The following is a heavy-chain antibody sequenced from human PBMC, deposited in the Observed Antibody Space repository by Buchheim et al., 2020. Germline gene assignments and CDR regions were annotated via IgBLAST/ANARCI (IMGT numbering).Heavy chain of an antibody. V-gene: IGHV3-74*01. Sequence: EVQLVESGGGLVQPGGSLRLSCAASGFTFSSYWMHWVRQAPGKGLVWVSRINSDGSSTSYADSVKGRFTISRDNAQNTLYLQMNSLRAEDTAVYYCARDPTIHFLRFFNWFDPWGQGTL. CDR3: ARDPTIHFLRFFNWFDP. D-gene: IGHD3-3*01. CDR1: GFTFSSYW. CDR2: INSDGSST. J-gene: IGHJ5*02.